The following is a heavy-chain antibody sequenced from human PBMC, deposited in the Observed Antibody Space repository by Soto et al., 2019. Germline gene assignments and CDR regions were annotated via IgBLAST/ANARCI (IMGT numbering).Heavy chain of an antibody. CDR2: ISGSGGST. D-gene: IGHD3-22*01. CDR1: GFTFSSYW. CDR3: AKTVHYYSDHYDLHDY. J-gene: IGHJ4*01. Sequence: GGSLRLSCAASGFTFSSYWMHWVRQAPGKGLVWVSGISGSGGSTYYADSVKGRFTISRDNSKNTLYLQMNSLRAEDTAAYYCAKTVHYYSDHYDLHDYSGQRSPVLGSA. V-gene: IGHV3-23*01.